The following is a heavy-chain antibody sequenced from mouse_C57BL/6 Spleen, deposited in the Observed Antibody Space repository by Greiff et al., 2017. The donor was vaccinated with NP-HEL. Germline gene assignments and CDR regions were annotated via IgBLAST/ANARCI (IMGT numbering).Heavy chain of an antibody. J-gene: IGHJ2*01. D-gene: IGHD2-3*01. CDR3: ASSGYDGYYGRY. CDR1: GYTFTSYW. CDR2: IDPSDSYT. V-gene: IGHV1-69*01. Sequence: QVQLQQPGAELVMPGASVKLSCKASGYTFTSYWMHWVKQRPGQGLEWIGEIDPSDSYTNYNQKFKGKSTLTVDKSSSTAYMQLSSLTSEDSAVYYWASSGYDGYYGRYWGQGTTLTVSS.